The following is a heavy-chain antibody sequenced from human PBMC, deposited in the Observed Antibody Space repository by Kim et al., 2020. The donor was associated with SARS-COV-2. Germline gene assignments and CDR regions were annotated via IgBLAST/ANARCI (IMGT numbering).Heavy chain of an antibody. CDR1: GYTFTGYY. Sequence: ASVKVSCKASGYTFTGYYMHWVRQAPGQGLEWMGWINPNSGGTNYAQKFQGRVTMTRDTSISTAYMELSRLRSDDTAVYYCARDYGYCSSTSCYTWVPWGQGTLVTVSS. D-gene: IGHD2-2*02. J-gene: IGHJ5*02. CDR2: INPNSGGT. V-gene: IGHV1-2*02. CDR3: ARDYGYCSSTSCYTWVP.